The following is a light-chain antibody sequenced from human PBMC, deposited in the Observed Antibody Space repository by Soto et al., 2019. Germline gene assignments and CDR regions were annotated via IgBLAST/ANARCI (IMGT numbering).Light chain of an antibody. Sequence: DIQMTQSPSSLSASVGDRVTITGRASQSISSYLNWYQQTTGKAPKLLIYAASSLQSGVPSRFSGSGSGTDFTLAISSLQPEDFSTYYCQQSYSNPRTFGQGTKVDIK. J-gene: IGKJ1*01. CDR2: AAS. V-gene: IGKV1-39*01. CDR3: QQSYSNPRT. CDR1: QSISSY.